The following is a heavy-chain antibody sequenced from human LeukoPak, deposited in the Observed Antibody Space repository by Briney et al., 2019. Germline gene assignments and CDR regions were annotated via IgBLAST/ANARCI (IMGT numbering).Heavy chain of an antibody. CDR3: ARDLGDIVLVPPSIYFDL. CDR2: ISSRGSYI. J-gene: IGHJ2*01. D-gene: IGHD2-2*02. CDR1: GFSFSSYS. Sequence: GGSLRLSCVASGFSFSSYSMNWVRHTPGKGLEWVSSISSRGSYIYYADSVRGRFTVSRDNSKNTLYLHMDRLRAEDTAVYYCARDLGDIVLVPPSIYFDLWGRGTLVTVAS. V-gene: IGHV3-21*01.